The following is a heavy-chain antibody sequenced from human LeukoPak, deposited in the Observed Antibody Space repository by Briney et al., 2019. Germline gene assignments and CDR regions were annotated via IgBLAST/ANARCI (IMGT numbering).Heavy chain of an antibody. J-gene: IGHJ3*02. Sequence: SETLSLTCTVSGDSISSSNHYWGWIRQPPGKGLEWMGSISYSGNTYYNPSLKSRVTISVVTSKNQFSLKLSSVTAADTAVYYCARVRSGTSYDAFDIWGQGTMVTVSS. CDR3: ARVRSGTSYDAFDI. CDR1: GDSISSSNHY. CDR2: ISYSGNT. D-gene: IGHD1-26*01. V-gene: IGHV4-39*01.